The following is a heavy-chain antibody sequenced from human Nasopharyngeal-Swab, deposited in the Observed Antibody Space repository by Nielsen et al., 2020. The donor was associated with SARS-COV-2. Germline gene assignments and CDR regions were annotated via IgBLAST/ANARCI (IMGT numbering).Heavy chain of an antibody. V-gene: IGHV4-34*01. D-gene: IGHD2-2*03. J-gene: IGHJ6*02. CDR3: AREMVSGLLEIVVVPAATISYGMDV. CDR1: GGSFSTYY. Sequence: SETLSLTCAVYGGSFSTYYWSWIRQPPGKGLEWIGEINHSENTNYNPSLKSRVTISIDTSKNQFSLKLSSVTAADTAVYYCAREMVSGLLEIVVVPAATISYGMDVWGQGTTVTVSS. CDR2: INHSENT.